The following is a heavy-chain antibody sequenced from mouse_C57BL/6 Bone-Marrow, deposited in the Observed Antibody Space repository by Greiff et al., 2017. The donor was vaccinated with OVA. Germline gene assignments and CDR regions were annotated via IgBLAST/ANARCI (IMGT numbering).Heavy chain of an antibody. J-gene: IGHJ4*01. V-gene: IGHV1-5*01. CDR2: IYPGNSDT. D-gene: IGHD2-3*01. CDR3: TSYDGFPYAMSY. Sequence: EVQLQQSGTVLARPGASVKMSCKTSGYTFTSYWMHWVKQRPGQGLEWIGAIYPGNSDTSSNQKFKGKAKLTAVISASTAYMELNRLTNENSAVYYCTSYDGFPYAMSYWGQGASVTVSS. CDR1: GYTFTSYW.